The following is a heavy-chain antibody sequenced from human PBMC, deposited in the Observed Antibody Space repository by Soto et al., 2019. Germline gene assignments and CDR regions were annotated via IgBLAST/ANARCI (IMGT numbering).Heavy chain of an antibody. CDR1: GVSVNSDHYY. CDR2: IYNTGST. J-gene: IGHJ4*01. D-gene: IGHD6-6*01. CDR3: AREYSSSPEAFDF. V-gene: IGHV4-61*03. Sequence: SETLSLTCTVSGVSVNSDHYYWSWIRQPPGKGLEWIGHIYNTGSTTYNPSRKSRVAISLDTSRNHFSLSLNSVTAADTAVFYCAREYSSSPEAFDFWGRGTLVTPSS.